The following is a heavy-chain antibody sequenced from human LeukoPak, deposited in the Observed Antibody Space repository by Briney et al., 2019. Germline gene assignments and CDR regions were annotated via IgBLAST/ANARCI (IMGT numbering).Heavy chain of an antibody. CDR2: ISGTGGST. CDR1: GFNFSSYA. Sequence: GGSLRLSCAASGFNFSSYAMSWVRQAPGKGLEGVTAISGTGGSTYYADSVKGRFTISRDNSKNTLYLQMNSLRAEDTAVYYCAKDAGTIFGVVKVDDAFDIWGQGTMVTVSS. CDR3: AKDAGTIFGVVKVDDAFDI. V-gene: IGHV3-23*01. D-gene: IGHD3-3*01. J-gene: IGHJ3*02.